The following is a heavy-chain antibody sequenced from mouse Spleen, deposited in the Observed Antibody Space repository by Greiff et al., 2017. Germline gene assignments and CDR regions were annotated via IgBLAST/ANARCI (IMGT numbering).Heavy chain of an antibody. J-gene: IGHJ2*01. CDR1: GYTFTSYY. D-gene: IGHD1-1*01. Sequence: QVQLQQSGAELVKPGASVKLSCKASGYTFTSYYMYWVKQRPGQGLEWIGEINPSNGGTNFNEKFKSKATLTVDKSSSTAYMQLSSLTSEDSAVYYCTRGPLYYGSSFDYWGQGTTLTVSS. V-gene: IGHV1S81*02. CDR2: INPSNGGT. CDR3: TRGPLYYGSSFDY.